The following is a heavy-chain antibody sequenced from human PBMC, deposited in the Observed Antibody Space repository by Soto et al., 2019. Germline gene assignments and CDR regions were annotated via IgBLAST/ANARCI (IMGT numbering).Heavy chain of an antibody. V-gene: IGHV3-20*01. CDR1: GFTFDDYG. CDR3: ARAHDYGDYRAFDY. CDR2: INWNGGST. Sequence: EVQLVESGGGVVRPGGSLRLSCAASGFTFDDYGMSWVRQAPGKGLEWVSGINWNGGSTGYADSVKGRFTISRDNAKNSLYLQMTRLRAEDTALYHCARAHDYGDYRAFDYWGQGTLVTVSS. J-gene: IGHJ4*02. D-gene: IGHD4-17*01.